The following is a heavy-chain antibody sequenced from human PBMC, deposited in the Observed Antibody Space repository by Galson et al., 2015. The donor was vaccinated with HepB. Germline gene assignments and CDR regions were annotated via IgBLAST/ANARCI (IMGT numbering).Heavy chain of an antibody. J-gene: IGHJ3*02. Sequence: TLSLTCTVSAGSITSAGYYWSWFRQHPGKGLEWIGYVYYSGTAYYNPSLRTRLTISLDTSKNQFSLKLNSLTAADTAVYYCARDLRGIDYGDSDDAFHMWGEGIMVTVSS. CDR2: VYYSGTA. D-gene: IGHD4-17*01. CDR1: AGSITSAGYY. CDR3: ARDLRGIDYGDSDDAFHM. V-gene: IGHV4-31*03.